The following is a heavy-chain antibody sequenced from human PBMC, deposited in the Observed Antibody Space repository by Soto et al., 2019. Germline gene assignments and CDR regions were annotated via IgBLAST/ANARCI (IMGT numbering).Heavy chain of an antibody. CDR1: GFTFSNYA. J-gene: IGHJ4*02. CDR3: AKDSYYEVSGYYGY. Sequence: GGSLRLSCAASGFTFSNYAMSWVRQAPGKGLEWVSAISDSGATTYYADSVKGRFTISRDNSKNMLYLQMNGLRAEDTAVYYCAKDSYYEVSGYYGYWGQGTLVTVSS. D-gene: IGHD3-22*01. CDR2: ISDSGATT. V-gene: IGHV3-23*01.